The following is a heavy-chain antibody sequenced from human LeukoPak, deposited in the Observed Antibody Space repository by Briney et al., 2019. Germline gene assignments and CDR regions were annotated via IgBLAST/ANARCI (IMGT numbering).Heavy chain of an antibody. V-gene: IGHV4-39*01. J-gene: IGHJ5*02. CDR1: GGSISGRRYY. CDR2: IHYDGAT. Sequence: SETLSLTCSVSGGSISGRRYYWGWIRQPPGRGLEWIGSIHYDGATYYNPSLKSRVTMSVDTSKNQFSLKLSSVTAADTAVYYCAVLNVAGAWFDPWGQGTLVTVSS. D-gene: IGHD2-15*01. CDR3: AVLNVAGAWFDP.